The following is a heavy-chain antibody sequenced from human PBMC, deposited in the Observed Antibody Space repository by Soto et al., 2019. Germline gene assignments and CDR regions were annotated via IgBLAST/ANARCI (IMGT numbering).Heavy chain of an antibody. CDR1: VFTFINYT. CDR3: AREDGIVGGTSAFDY. V-gene: IGHV3-21*01. Sequence: PWRSLRLSCASSVFTFINYTMNWVRQAPGKVLEWFSSINGSSNYKYYTDSVKGRFTISRNNANNSFYLQITRLRAEDTAVYYCAREDGIVGGTSAFDYWGRGTLVTVSS. CDR2: INGSSNYK. J-gene: IGHJ4*02. D-gene: IGHD1-26*01.